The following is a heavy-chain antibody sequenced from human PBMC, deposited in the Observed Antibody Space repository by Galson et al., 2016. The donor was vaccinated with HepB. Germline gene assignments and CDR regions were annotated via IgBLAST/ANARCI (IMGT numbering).Heavy chain of an antibody. CDR1: GFTFTDHA. Sequence: SLRLSCAASGFTFTDHAMSWVRLVPGKGLEWVSSISVSTNYIYYADSVKGRFTISRDNAKNSLYLQMNSLRAEDTAVYYCARDSIIVGATQDIDYWGQGTLVTVSS. J-gene: IGHJ4*02. CDR2: ISVSTNYI. V-gene: IGHV3-21*01. D-gene: IGHD1-26*01. CDR3: ARDSIIVGATQDIDY.